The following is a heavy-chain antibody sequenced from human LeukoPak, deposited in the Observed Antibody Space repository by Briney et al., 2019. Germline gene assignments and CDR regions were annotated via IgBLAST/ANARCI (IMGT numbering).Heavy chain of an antibody. Sequence: PSETLSLTCAVYGGSFSGYYWSWIRQPPGKGLEWIGEINHSGSTNYNPSLKSRVTISVDTSKNQFSLKLSSVTAADTAVYYCARTGTTGDYFDYWGQGTLVIVSS. CDR3: ARTGTTGDYFDY. D-gene: IGHD1-1*01. J-gene: IGHJ4*02. CDR1: GGSFSGYY. CDR2: INHSGST. V-gene: IGHV4-34*01.